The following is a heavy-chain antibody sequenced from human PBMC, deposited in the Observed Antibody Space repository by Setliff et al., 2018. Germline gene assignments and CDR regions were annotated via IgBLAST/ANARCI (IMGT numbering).Heavy chain of an antibody. CDR2: IHTSGST. CDR3: ARRTFGSGRFDP. V-gene: IGHV4-61*09. J-gene: IGHJ5*02. Sequence: LSLTCTVSGDSISSGSYYWSWIRQPAGKGLEWIGQIHTSGSTNYSPSLKSRVTISIDTSKNQFPLKLNSVTATDTALYYCARRTFGSGRFDPWGQGTLVTVSS. D-gene: IGHD3-16*01. CDR1: GDSISSGSYY.